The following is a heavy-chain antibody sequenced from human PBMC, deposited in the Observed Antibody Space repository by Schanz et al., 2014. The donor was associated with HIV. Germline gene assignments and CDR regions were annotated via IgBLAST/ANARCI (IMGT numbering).Heavy chain of an antibody. D-gene: IGHD2-21*01. V-gene: IGHV1-8*02. Sequence: QVQLVQSGAEVKKPGASVRVSCRASGYTFSSNDIHWVRQASGQGLEWVGWMNPRSGNTGYAQKFQGSVTLTRNTSLNTAYMELRSLKSDDTAVYYCARGEDWPGGASDHWGQGTLVIVS. J-gene: IGHJ5*02. CDR1: GYTFSSND. CDR3: ARGEDWPGGASDH. CDR2: MNPRSGNT.